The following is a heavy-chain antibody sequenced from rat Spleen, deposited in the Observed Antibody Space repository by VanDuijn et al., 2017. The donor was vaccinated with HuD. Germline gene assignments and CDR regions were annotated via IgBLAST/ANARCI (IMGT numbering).Heavy chain of an antibody. CDR3: TRLTGGHFDY. J-gene: IGHJ2*01. Sequence: EVQLVESGGGLVQPGRSLKLSCVASGFTFNEYWMTWIRQAPGKGLEWVASITNIGGTIYYADSVKGRFTMSRDIAQNTLYLQMNSLRSEDTATYYCTRLTGGHFDYWGQGVMGTVSS. D-gene: IGHD5-1*01. V-gene: IGHV5-31*01. CDR2: ITNIGGTI. CDR1: GFTFNEYW.